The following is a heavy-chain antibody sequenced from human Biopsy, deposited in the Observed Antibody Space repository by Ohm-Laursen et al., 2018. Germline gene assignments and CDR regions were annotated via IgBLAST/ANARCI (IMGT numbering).Heavy chain of an antibody. D-gene: IGHD1-26*01. Sequence: ASVKVSCKASGYTFTSHDINWVRQATGQGLEWMGWMSPNTGNTVYAQRFQYRVTMTSDTSTGTAYMELTSLTSDDTAVYFCARWETTLGRSLDSWGQGTLVAVSS. CDR2: MSPNTGNT. V-gene: IGHV1-8*01. CDR1: GYTFTSHD. J-gene: IGHJ4*02. CDR3: ARWETTLGRSLDS.